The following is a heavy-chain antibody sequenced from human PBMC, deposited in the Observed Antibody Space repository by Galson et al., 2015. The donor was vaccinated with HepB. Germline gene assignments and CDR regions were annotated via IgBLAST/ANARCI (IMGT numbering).Heavy chain of an antibody. CDR3: ARVDYGEWFDP. Sequence: SLRLSCAASGFTFSSYWMSWVRQAPGKGLEWVANIKQDGSEKYYVDSVKGRLTISRDNAKNSLYLQMNSLRAEDTAVYYCARVDYGEWFDPWGQGTLVTVSS. J-gene: IGHJ5*02. D-gene: IGHD4-17*01. V-gene: IGHV3-7*01. CDR1: GFTFSSYW. CDR2: IKQDGSEK.